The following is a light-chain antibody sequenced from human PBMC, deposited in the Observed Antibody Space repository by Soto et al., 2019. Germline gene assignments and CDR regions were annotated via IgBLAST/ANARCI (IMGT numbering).Light chain of an antibody. J-gene: IGKJ5*01. V-gene: IGKV3-20*01. CDR2: GAS. CDR1: QSLITRY. CDR3: QQYGTSPT. Sequence: EIVLTQSPGTLSLFPGETATLSCRSSQSLITRYLAWYQQKPGQAPRLLIYGASSRATGIPDRFSGSGCGTDITLTISRQEPEDFAVYSCQQYGTSPTFGQGTRLEIK.